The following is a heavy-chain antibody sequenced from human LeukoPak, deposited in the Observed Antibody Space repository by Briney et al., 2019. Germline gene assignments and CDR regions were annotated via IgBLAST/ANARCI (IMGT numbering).Heavy chain of an antibody. D-gene: IGHD3-3*01. CDR2: IKSKADGGTT. CDR3: LIFPGR. Sequence: GGSLRLSCAASGFSVINAWMSWVRQAPGQGLEWVGRIKSKADGGTTGYAAPVEGRFSISRDDSENTLYLQMNSLQIDDTALYYCLIFPGRWGQGTLVTVSS. CDR1: GFSVINAW. V-gene: IGHV3-15*05. J-gene: IGHJ4*02.